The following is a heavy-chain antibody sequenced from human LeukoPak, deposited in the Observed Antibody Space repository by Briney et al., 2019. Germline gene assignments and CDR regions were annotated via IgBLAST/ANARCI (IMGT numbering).Heavy chain of an antibody. CDR2: INSNSGGP. J-gene: IGHJ4*02. D-gene: IGHD5-12*01. CDR1: GYTFTDYY. CDR3: ARYLSGYDYFDY. Sequence: GASVKVSCKASGYTFTDYYMHWVRQAPGQGLEWMGWINSNSGGPKYAQKFQGRVTMTRDTSISTVYMVLNTLTSDDTAIYYCARYLSGYDYFDYWGQGTLVTVSS. V-gene: IGHV1-2*02.